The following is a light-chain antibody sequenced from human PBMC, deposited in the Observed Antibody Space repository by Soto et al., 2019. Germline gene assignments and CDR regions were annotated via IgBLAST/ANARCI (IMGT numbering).Light chain of an antibody. CDR3: QSYDMGLSGSV. J-gene: IGLJ1*01. CDR2: GNS. V-gene: IGLV1-40*01. Sequence: QSVLTQAPSVSGAPGQRVTISCTGSSSNIGAGYDVHWYQQLPGTAPKLLIYGNSNRPSGVPDRFSGSKSGTSASLAITGLQAEDEADYYCQSYDMGLSGSVFGTGTKLTVL. CDR1: SSNIGAGYD.